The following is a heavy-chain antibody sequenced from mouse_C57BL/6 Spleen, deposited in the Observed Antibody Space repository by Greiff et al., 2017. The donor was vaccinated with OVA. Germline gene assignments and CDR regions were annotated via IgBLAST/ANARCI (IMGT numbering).Heavy chain of an antibody. CDR3: AKPPNGYDLWFAY. Sequence: EVHLVESGGDLVKPGGSLKLSCAASGFTFSSYGMSWVRQTPDKRLEWVGTISRGGSYTYYPDSVKGRSTFSGDNATNTLYLQMSSLKSEDTAMYYCAKPPNGYDLWFAYWGQGTLVTVSA. V-gene: IGHV5-6*01. D-gene: IGHD2-2*01. CDR2: ISRGGSYT. J-gene: IGHJ3*01. CDR1: GFTFSSYG.